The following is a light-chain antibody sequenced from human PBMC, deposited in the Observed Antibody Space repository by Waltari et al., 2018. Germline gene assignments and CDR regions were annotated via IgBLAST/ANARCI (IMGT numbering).Light chain of an antibody. CDR3: QQYGSSPWT. V-gene: IGKV3-20*01. Sequence: EIVLTQSPGTLSLSPGERATLSCRASQSVSRSYLAWYQQKPGQAPRVLIHGASNRATCIPDRFSGSGSGTDFTLTISRLEPEDFAVYYCQQYGSSPWTFGQGTKVEIK. J-gene: IGKJ1*01. CDR2: GAS. CDR1: QSVSRSY.